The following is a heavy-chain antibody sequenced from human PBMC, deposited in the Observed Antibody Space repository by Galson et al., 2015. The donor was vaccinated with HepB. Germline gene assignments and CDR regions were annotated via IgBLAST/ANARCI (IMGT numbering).Heavy chain of an antibody. CDR2: ISYDGSNK. CDR3: AREDGGPETTVVTGAFDI. CDR1: GFTFSTYA. Sequence: SLRLSCAASGFTFSTYAMHWVRQAPGKGLEWVVVISYDGSNKYYADSMKGRFTISRDNSKNTLYLQMNSLRAEDTAVYYCAREDGGPETTVVTGAFDIWGQGTMVTVSS. D-gene: IGHD4-23*01. J-gene: IGHJ3*02. V-gene: IGHV3-30-3*01.